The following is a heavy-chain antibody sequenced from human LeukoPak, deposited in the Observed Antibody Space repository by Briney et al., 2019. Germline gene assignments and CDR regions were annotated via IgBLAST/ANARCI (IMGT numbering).Heavy chain of an antibody. D-gene: IGHD6-13*01. J-gene: IGHJ5*02. V-gene: IGHV1-69*13. CDR2: IIPIFGTA. Sequence: ASVTVSCTSSGGTFSSYAISWVRQAPGQGLEWMGGIIPIFGTANYAQKFQGRVTITADESTSTAYMELSSLRSEDTAVYYCARERTVAAAGTFDPWGQGTLVTVSS. CDR1: GGTFSSYA. CDR3: ARERTVAAAGTFDP.